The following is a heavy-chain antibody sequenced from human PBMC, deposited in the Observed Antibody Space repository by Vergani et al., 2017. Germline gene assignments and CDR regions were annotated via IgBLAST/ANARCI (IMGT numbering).Heavy chain of an antibody. CDR2: IISYNGNT. CDR1: FYTFTSYC. CDR3: ARDMAAVAGTPPREFDY. Sequence: QVQLVQSGAEVKKPGASVKFSFNSSFYTFTSYCIIWLLQAPGQGLYFILFIISYNGNTNYAQKLQGRVTMTTDTSTSTAYMELRSLRSDDTAVYYYARDMAAVAGTPPREFDYWGQGTLVTVSS. D-gene: IGHD6-19*01. J-gene: IGHJ4*02. V-gene: IGHV1-18*01.